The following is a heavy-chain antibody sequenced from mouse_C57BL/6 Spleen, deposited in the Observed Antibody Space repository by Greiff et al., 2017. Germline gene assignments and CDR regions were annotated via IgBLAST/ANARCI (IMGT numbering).Heavy chain of an antibody. Sequence: VQLQESGPELVKPGASVKISCKASGYAFSSSWMNWVKQRPGKGLEWIGRIYPGDGDTNYNGKFKGKATLTADKSSSTAYMQLSSLTSEDSAVYFCARAPFAYWGQGTLATVSA. CDR1: GYAFSSSW. CDR2: IYPGDGDT. CDR3: ARAPFAY. V-gene: IGHV1-82*01. J-gene: IGHJ3*01.